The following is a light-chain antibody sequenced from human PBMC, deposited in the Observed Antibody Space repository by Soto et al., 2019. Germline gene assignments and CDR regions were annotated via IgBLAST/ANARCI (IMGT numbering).Light chain of an antibody. CDR3: QQYGSSGT. V-gene: IGKV3-20*01. J-gene: IGKJ1*01. CDR2: GAS. Sequence: IVITQSPATLSVSPGERAILSCRASQSVSNDYLAWYQQKPGQAPRLLIYGASNRATGIPDRFSGSGSGTDFTLTISRLEPEDFAVYYCQQYGSSGTFGQGTKVDIK. CDR1: QSVSNDY.